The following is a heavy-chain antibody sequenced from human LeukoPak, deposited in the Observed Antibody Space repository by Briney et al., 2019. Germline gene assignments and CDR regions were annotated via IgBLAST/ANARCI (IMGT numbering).Heavy chain of an antibody. CDR3: ARGVDCSSTSCPYNWFGP. D-gene: IGHD2-2*01. CDR1: GGSISSGGYY. J-gene: IGHJ5*02. V-gene: IGHV4-31*03. Sequence: SQTLSLTCTVSGGSISSGGYYWSWIRQHPGKGLEWIGYIYYSGSTYYNPSLKSRVTISVDTSKNQFSLKLSSVTAADTAVYYCARGVDCSSTSCPYNWFGPWGQGTLVTVSS. CDR2: IYYSGST.